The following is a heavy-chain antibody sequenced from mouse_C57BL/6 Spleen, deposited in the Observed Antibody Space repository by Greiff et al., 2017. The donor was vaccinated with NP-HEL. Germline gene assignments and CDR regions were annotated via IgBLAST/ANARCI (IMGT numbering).Heavy chain of an antibody. J-gene: IGHJ2*01. CDR1: GYAFSSYW. Sequence: QVQLQQSGPELVKPGASVKISCKASGYAFSSYWMNWVKQRPGKGLEWIGRIYPGDGDNNYNGKFKGKATLTADKSSSTAYMELSSLTSEDSAVYFCARADGSCYSGYFAYWGQGTTLTVSS. CDR3: ARADGSCYSGYFAY. V-gene: IGHV1-82*01. CDR2: IYPGDGDN. D-gene: IGHD1-1*01.